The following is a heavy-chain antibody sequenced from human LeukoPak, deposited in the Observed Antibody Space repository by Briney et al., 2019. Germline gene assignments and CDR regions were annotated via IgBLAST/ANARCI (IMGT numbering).Heavy chain of an antibody. V-gene: IGHV1-69*13. CDR2: IIPIFGTA. CDR1: GYTFSSYG. CDR3: ARPEGDSPHYYYGMDV. D-gene: IGHD1-14*01. J-gene: IGHJ6*02. Sequence: ASVKVSCKPSGYTFSSYGISWVRQAPGQGLEWMGGIIPIFGTANYAQKFQGRVTITAGESTSTAYMELSSLRSEDTAVYYCARPEGDSPHYYYGMDVWGQGTTVTVSS.